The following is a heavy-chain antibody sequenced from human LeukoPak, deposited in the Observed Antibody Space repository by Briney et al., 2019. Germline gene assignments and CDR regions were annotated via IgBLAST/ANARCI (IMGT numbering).Heavy chain of an antibody. Sequence: SETLSLTCAVYGGSFNDYYWTWLRQPPGKGLEWIGEINHSGSINYNPSLKSRVTISVDTSKNQFSLKLSSVTAADTAVYYCARDRRRYYDTSGYYYAAFDIWGQGTMVTVSS. D-gene: IGHD3-22*01. J-gene: IGHJ3*02. CDR1: GGSFNDYY. CDR3: ARDRRRYYDTSGYYYAAFDI. CDR2: INHSGSI. V-gene: IGHV4-34*01.